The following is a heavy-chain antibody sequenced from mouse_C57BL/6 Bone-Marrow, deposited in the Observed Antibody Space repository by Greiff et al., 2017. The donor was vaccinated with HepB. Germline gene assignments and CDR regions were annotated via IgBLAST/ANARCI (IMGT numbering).Heavy chain of an antibody. CDR1: GYSITSGYY. CDR3: AREIVYDGYYWTWFDY. J-gene: IGHJ3*01. Sequence: EVQLVESGPGLVKPSQSLSLTCSVTGYSITSGYYWNWIRQFPGNKLEWMVYISYDGSNNYNPSLKNLISITRDTTTNELFLNLNAFTTDDTATYYCAREIVYDGYYWTWFDYWGQGTLVTVSA. D-gene: IGHD2-3*01. CDR2: ISYDGSN. V-gene: IGHV3-6*01.